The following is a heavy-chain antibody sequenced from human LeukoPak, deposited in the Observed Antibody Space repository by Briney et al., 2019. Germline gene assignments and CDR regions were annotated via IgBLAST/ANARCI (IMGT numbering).Heavy chain of an antibody. Sequence: GASVKVSCKASGYTFTAYYMHWVRQAPGQGLEWMGWINPNSGATNYAQKFQGRVTMTIDTAISTAYMEVGRLRPDDTAVNYFASPGRYCDTTNCYSQHVPYFWGQGTLVIVSS. D-gene: IGHD2-2*01. CDR3: ASPGRYCDTTNCYSQHVPYF. CDR2: INPNSGAT. J-gene: IGHJ4*02. V-gene: IGHV1-2*02. CDR1: GYTFTAYY.